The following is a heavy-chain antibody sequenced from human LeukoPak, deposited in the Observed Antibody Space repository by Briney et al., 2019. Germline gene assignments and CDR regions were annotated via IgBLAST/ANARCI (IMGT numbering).Heavy chain of an antibody. V-gene: IGHV3-23*01. CDR3: AKDVGKAPPYYDFWSGYYTDYYYYGVDV. CDR2: ISGSGGST. D-gene: IGHD3-3*01. Sequence: PGGSLRLSCAASGFTFSSYAMSWVRQAPGKGLEWVSAISGSGGSTYYADSVKGRFTISRDNSKNTLYLQMNSLRAEDTAVYYCAKDVGKAPPYYDFWSGYYTDYYYYGVDVWGQGTTVTVSS. J-gene: IGHJ6*02. CDR1: GFTFSSYA.